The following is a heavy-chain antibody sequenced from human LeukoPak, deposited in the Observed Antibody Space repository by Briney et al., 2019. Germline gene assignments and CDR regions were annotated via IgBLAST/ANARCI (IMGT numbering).Heavy chain of an antibody. CDR3: ARRNGYDTKFDP. J-gene: IGHJ5*02. D-gene: IGHD5-12*01. Sequence: SQTLSLTCTVSGGSISSYYWSWIRQPPGKGLEWIGYIYTSGSTNYNPSLKSRVTISVDTSKNQFSLKLSSVTAADTAVYYCARRNGYDTKFDPWGQGTLVTVSS. V-gene: IGHV4-4*09. CDR2: IYTSGST. CDR1: GGSISSYY.